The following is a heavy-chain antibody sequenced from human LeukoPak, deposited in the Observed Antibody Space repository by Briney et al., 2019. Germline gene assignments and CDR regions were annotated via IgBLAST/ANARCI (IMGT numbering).Heavy chain of an antibody. V-gene: IGHV1-2*06. J-gene: IGHJ4*02. CDR1: GYTFTGYY. CDR2: INPNSGGT. D-gene: IGHD2-8*02. CDR3: ARSTGHYFDY. Sequence: ASVKVSCKASGYTFTGYYMHWVRQAPGQGLGWMGRINPNSGGTNYAQKFQGRVTMTRDTSISTAYMDLSSLRSDDTAVYYCARSTGHYFDYWGQGILVTVSS.